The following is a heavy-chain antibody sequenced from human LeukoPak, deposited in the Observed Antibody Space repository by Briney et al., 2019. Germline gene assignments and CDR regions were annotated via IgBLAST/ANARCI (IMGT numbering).Heavy chain of an antibody. CDR3: THHRIPYYYGMDV. CDR2: ISGSGGST. D-gene: IGHD1-14*01. CDR1: GFTFSRYA. J-gene: IGHJ6*02. V-gene: IGHV3-23*01. Sequence: PGGSLRLSCAASGFTFSRYAMSWVRQAPGKGLEWVSGISGSGGSTYYADSVKGRFTISRDNSKSTLYLQMNSLRAEDTAVYYCTHHRIPYYYGMDVWGQGTTVTVSS.